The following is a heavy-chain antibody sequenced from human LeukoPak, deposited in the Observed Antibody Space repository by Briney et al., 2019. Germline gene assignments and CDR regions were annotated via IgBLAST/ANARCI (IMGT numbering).Heavy chain of an antibody. CDR2: INPNSGGT. Sequence: ASVKVSCKASGYTFTGYYMHWVRQSPGQGLEWMGWINPNSGGTNYAQKFQGRVTMTRDTSISTAYMELSRLRSDDTAVYYCASLVVVAATRFLHWGKGTLVTVSS. CDR3: ASLVVVAATRFLH. V-gene: IGHV1-2*02. CDR1: GYTFTGYY. D-gene: IGHD2-15*01. J-gene: IGHJ4*02.